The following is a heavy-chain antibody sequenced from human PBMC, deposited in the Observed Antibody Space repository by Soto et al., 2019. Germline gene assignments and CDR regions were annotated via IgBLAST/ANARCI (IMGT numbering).Heavy chain of an antibody. CDR3: ARGRGYSGYDLDY. J-gene: IGHJ4*02. CDR1: GYTFTSYG. D-gene: IGHD5-12*01. CDR2: IIPIFGTA. V-gene: IGHV1-69*13. Sequence: ASVKVSCKASGYTFTSYGISWVRQAPGQGLEWMGWIIPIFGTANYAQKFQGRVTITADESTSTAYMELSSLRSEDTAVYYCARGRGYSGYDLDYWGQGTLVTVSS.